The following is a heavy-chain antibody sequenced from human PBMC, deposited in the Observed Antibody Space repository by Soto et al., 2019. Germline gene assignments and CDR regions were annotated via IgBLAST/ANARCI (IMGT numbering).Heavy chain of an antibody. D-gene: IGHD4-17*01. CDR3: ARVLILAGDYGDYVVPKYWYFDL. Sequence: QVQLQESGPGLVKPSQTLSLTCTVSGGSISSGDYYWSWIRQPPGKGLEWIGYIYYSGSTYYNPSLKSRVTISVDTSKNQFSLKLSSVTAADTAVYYCARVLILAGDYGDYVVPKYWYFDLWGRGTLVTVSS. CDR2: IYYSGST. V-gene: IGHV4-30-4*01. J-gene: IGHJ2*01. CDR1: GGSISSGDYY.